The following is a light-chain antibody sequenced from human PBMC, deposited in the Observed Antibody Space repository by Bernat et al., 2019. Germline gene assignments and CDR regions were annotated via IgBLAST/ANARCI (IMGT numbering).Light chain of an antibody. J-gene: IGLJ2*01. CDR3: QSYDSSLSGSV. Sequence: QSVLTQPPSVSGAPGQRATISCTGSSSNIGAGYDVHWYQQLPGRAPKLLMFGNNNRPSGVPDRFSGSTSGTSASLAITGLQAEDEAHYYCQSYDSSLSGSVFGGGTQLAVV. CDR2: GNN. CDR1: SSNIGAGYD. V-gene: IGLV1-40*01.